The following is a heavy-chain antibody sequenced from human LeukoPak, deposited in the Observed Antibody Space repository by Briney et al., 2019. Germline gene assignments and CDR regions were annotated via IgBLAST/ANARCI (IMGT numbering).Heavy chain of an antibody. CDR1: GFTFSGFA. V-gene: IGHV3-23*05. CDR2: IYSGGST. Sequence: GGSPRLSCSASGFTFSGFAMGWVRQAPGKGLEWVSAIYSGGSTYYADSVKGRFTISRDNSKNTLYLQMNSLRAEDTAVYYCARTYSGYSYGMYWYFDLWGRGTLVTVSS. CDR3: ARTYSGYSYGMYWYFDL. J-gene: IGHJ2*01. D-gene: IGHD5-18*01.